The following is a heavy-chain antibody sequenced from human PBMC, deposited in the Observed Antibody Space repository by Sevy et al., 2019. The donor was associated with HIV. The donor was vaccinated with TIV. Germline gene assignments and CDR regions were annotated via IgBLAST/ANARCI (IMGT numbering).Heavy chain of an antibody. J-gene: IGHJ4*02. CDR1: GFTFSSYE. CDR2: ISNSGTAM. CDR3: ARDLPPAATTVPQFDC. Sequence: GGSLRLSCAASGFTFSSYEMNWVRQAPGKGLEWISYISNSGTAMYYSDSVRGRFTISRANARRSLYLQMNGLRAEDTAVYYCARDLPPAATTVPQFDCWGQGTLVTVSS. D-gene: IGHD4-17*01. V-gene: IGHV3-48*03.